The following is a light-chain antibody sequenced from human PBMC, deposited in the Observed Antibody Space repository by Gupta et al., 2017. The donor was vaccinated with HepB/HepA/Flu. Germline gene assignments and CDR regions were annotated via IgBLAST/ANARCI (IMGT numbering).Light chain of an antibody. Sequence: NFMLTQPHSVSESPGKTVTISCTGSSGSIATNYVQWYQQRPGSAPTTVIYEDDQRPSGVPDRFSGSSDSSSNSASLTISGLKTEDEADYYCQSYDSNNWVFGGGTKLTVL. CDR1: SGSIATNY. J-gene: IGLJ3*02. CDR2: EDD. CDR3: QSYDSNNWV. V-gene: IGLV6-57*02.